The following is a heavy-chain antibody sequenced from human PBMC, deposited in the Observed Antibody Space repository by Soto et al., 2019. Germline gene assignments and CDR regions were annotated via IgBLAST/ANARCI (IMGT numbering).Heavy chain of an antibody. CDR2: ISYDGSNK. V-gene: IGHV3-30*18. CDR1: GFTFSSYG. Sequence: ESGGGVVQPGRSLRLSCAASGFTFSSYGMHWVRQAPGKGLEWVAVISYDGSNKYYADSVKGRFTISRDNSKNTLYLQMNSLRAEDTAVYYCAKGWVPAATDDAFDIWGQGTMVTVSS. D-gene: IGHD2-2*01. CDR3: AKGWVPAATDDAFDI. J-gene: IGHJ3*02.